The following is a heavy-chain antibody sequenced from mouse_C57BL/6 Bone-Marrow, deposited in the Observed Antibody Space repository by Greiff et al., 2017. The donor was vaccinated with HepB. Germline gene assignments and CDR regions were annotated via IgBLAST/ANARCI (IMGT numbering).Heavy chain of an antibody. CDR1: GFTFSSYA. CDR2: ISDGGSYT. D-gene: IGHD6-2*01. Sequence: EVKLMESGGGLVKPGGSLKLSCAASGFTFSSYAMSWVRQTPEKRLEWVATISDGGSYTYYPDNVKGRFTISRDNAKNNLYLQMSQLKSEDTAMCYCARDSLYYYFDDWGKGTTLTVSS. CDR3: ARDSLYYYFDD. J-gene: IGHJ2*01. V-gene: IGHV5-4*01.